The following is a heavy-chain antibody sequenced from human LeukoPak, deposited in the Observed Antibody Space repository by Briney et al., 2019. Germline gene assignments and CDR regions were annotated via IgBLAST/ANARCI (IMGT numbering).Heavy chain of an antibody. CDR2: ISAYNGNT. D-gene: IGHD3-9*01. Sequence: ASVKVSCKASGYTFTSYGISWVRQAPGQGLEWMGWISAYNGNTNYAQKLQGRGTMTTDTSTSTAYMELRSLRSDDTAVYYCARDLPSLTGYYTTLFDYWGQGTLVTVSS. CDR3: ARDLPSLTGYYTTLFDY. J-gene: IGHJ4*02. CDR1: GYTFTSYG. V-gene: IGHV1-18*01.